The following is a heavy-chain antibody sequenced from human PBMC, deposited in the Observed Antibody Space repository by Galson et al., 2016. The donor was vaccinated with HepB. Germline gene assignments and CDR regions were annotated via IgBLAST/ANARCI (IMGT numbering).Heavy chain of an antibody. CDR2: ISSSVRPI. J-gene: IGHJ3*01. V-gene: IGHV3-48*02. D-gene: IGHD4/OR15-4a*01. Sequence: SLRLSCAASGFTISNSGLNWVRQAPGKGLEWISYISSSVRPIYYADSVMGRFTISRDNAKNSVYLQMNSLRDEDTAVYCCARELVRSAFDLWGQGTMVTVSS. CDR3: ARELVRSAFDL. CDR1: GFTISNSG.